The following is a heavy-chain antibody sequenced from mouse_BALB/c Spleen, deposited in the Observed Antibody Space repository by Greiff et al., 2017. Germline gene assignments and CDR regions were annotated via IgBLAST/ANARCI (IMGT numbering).Heavy chain of an antibody. CDR2: IYPGNGDT. CDR3: ARSAYYGNHYYAMDY. Sequence: QVQLQQPGAELVKPGASVKMSCKASGYTFTSYNMHWVKQTPGQGLEWIGAIYPGNGDTSYNQKFKGKATLTADKSSSTAYMQLSSLTSEDSAVYYCARSAYYGNHYYAMDYWGQGTSVTVSS. D-gene: IGHD2-10*01. V-gene: IGHV1-12*01. CDR1: GYTFTSYN. J-gene: IGHJ4*01.